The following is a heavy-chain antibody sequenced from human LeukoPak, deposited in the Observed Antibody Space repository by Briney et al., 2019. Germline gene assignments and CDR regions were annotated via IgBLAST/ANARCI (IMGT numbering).Heavy chain of an antibody. D-gene: IGHD3-10*01. J-gene: IGHJ5*02. V-gene: IGHV4-39*01. CDR3: TRHQTNFYGSGAPFDP. Sequence: PSETLSLTCSVSGGSVTTTYYWSWIRQPPGGGLDWIASLYHSGNSNYNPSLKSQATISVDTSKNQFSLQLTCIAAADTAIYYCTRHQTNFYGSGAPFDPWGQGTLVTVSS. CDR1: GGSVTTTYY. CDR2: LYHSGNS.